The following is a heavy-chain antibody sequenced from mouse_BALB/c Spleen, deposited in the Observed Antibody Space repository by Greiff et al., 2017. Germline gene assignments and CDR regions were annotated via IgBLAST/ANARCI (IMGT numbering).Heavy chain of an antibody. D-gene: IGHD2-4*01. CDR3: ARGWITTWDEFAY. CDR1: GYAFSSYW. CDR2: IYPGDGDT. J-gene: IGHJ3*01. Sequence: VQLQQSGAELVRPGSSVKISCKASGYAFSSYWMNWVKQRPGQGLEWIGQIYPGDGDTNYNGKFKGKATLTADKSSSTAYMQLSSLTSEDSAVYFCARGWITTWDEFAYWGQGTLVTVSA. V-gene: IGHV1-80*01.